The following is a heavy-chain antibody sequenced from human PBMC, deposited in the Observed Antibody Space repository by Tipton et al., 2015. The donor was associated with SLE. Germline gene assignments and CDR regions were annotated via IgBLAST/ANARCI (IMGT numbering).Heavy chain of an antibody. J-gene: IGHJ2*01. CDR2: IYYSGST. CDR3: ARSSGHSFDL. Sequence: LRLSCTVSGGSIRSYYWSWIRQPPGKGLEWIGYIYYSGSTNYNPSLKSRVTISVDTSKNQFSLKLSSVTAADTAVYYCARSSGHSFDLWGRGTLVTVSS. CDR1: GGSIRSYY. V-gene: IGHV4-59*12. D-gene: IGHD3-22*01.